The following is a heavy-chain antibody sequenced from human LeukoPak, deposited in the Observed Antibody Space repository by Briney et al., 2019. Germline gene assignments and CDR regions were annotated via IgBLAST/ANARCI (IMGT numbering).Heavy chain of an antibody. CDR2: ISDSGGRT. CDR1: GFTFSSYA. D-gene: IGHD6-19*01. J-gene: IGHJ4*02. Sequence: GGSLRLSCAASGFTFSSYAMNWVHQAPGKGLEWVSGISDSGGRTYCADSVEGRFTISRDNSKNTLYLQMNSLRVEDTAIYYCAGGQWLPDYWGQGTLVTVSS. V-gene: IGHV3-23*01. CDR3: AGGQWLPDY.